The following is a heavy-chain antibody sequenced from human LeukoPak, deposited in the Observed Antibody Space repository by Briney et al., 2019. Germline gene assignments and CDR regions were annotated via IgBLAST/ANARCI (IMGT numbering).Heavy chain of an antibody. CDR2: IHTSGTT. J-gene: IGHJ5*02. CDR3: ARGDYYDGGGRNWFDP. Sequence: SETLSLTCTVSGGSMSSYYWSFIRQPAGKGLEWIGRIHTSGTTYYNPSLKSRVTMSVDTSKNQFSLRLTSVTAADTAVYYCARGDYYDGGGRNWFDPWGQGTLVAVSS. D-gene: IGHD3-16*01. CDR1: GGSMSSYY. V-gene: IGHV4-4*07.